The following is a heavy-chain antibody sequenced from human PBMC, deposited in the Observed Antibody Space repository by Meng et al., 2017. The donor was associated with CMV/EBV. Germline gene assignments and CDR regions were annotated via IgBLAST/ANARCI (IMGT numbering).Heavy chain of an antibody. J-gene: IGHJ6*02. Sequence: GESLKISCAASGFTFSSYWMHWVRQAPGKGLVWVSRINSDGSSTSYADSVKGRFTISRDNAKNTLYLQMNSLRAEDTAVYYCAKVKFWSGPLDVWSQGTTVTVSS. CDR3: AKVKFWSGPLDV. CDR2: INSDGSST. D-gene: IGHD3-3*01. CDR1: GFTFSSYW. V-gene: IGHV3-74*01.